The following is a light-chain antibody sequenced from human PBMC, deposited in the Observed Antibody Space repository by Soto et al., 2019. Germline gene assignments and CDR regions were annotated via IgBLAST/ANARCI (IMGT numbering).Light chain of an antibody. CDR3: QQSNSFPWT. Sequence: DIQMTQSPSSVSASVGDRVTITCRASQGISSRFAWYQQKPGKAPTLLIYAASSLQSGVPSRMSGSGSGTDVTLTISSLQPEDFATYYCQQSNSFPWTFGQGTKVEIK. CDR2: AAS. J-gene: IGKJ1*01. V-gene: IGKV1-12*02. CDR1: QGISSR.